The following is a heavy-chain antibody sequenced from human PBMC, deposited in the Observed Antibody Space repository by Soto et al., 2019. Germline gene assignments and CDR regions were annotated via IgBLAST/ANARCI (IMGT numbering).Heavy chain of an antibody. CDR2: ISAYNGNT. CDR3: ARVVTYYDFWSGYYTGYYFDY. V-gene: IGHV1-18*01. D-gene: IGHD3-3*01. CDR1: GYTFTSYG. J-gene: IGHJ4*02. Sequence: GASVKVSCKASGYTFTSYGISWVRQAPGQGLEWMGWISAYNGNTNYAQKLQGRVTMTTDTSTSTAYMELRSLRSDDTAVYYCARVVTYYDFWSGYYTGYYFDYWGQGTLVTVSS.